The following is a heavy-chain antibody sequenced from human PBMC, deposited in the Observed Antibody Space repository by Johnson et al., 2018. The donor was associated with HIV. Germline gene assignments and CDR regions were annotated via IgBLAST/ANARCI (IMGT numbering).Heavy chain of an antibody. D-gene: IGHD3/OR15-3a*01. V-gene: IGHV3-11*04. CDR3: AREGWILDRNDAFDI. Sequence: QVQLVESGGGLVKPGGSLRLSCAASGFAFSDYHMSWIRQAPGKGLAWVSYISNTGSTKNDGDSVKGRFPISRDNGKNSLFLQMNSLRAEDTAVYYCAREGWILDRNDAFDIWGQGTMVTVSS. J-gene: IGHJ3*02. CDR2: ISNTGSTK. CDR1: GFAFSDYH.